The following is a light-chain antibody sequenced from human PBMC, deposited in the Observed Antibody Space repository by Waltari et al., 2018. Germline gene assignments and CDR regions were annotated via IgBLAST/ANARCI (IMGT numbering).Light chain of an antibody. V-gene: IGLV1-40*01. CDR1: SSNIGAGYD. Sequence: QSVLTQPPSVSRAPRQRVTISCTGSSSNIGAGYDVPWYQHLPGTAPKLLIYGNSNRPSGVPDRFSGSKSGTAASLAITGLQAEDEADYYCQSYDSSLSAVVFGGGTKLTVL. J-gene: IGLJ2*01. CDR3: QSYDSSLSAVV. CDR2: GNS.